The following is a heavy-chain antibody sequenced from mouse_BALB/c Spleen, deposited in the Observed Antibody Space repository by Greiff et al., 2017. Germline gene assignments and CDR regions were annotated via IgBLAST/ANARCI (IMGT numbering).Heavy chain of an antibody. CDR3: ARDDITTVVDWYFDV. D-gene: IGHD1-1*01. V-gene: IGHV5-4*02. CDR1: GFTFSDYY. J-gene: IGHJ1*01. CDR2: ISDGGSYT. Sequence: EVKLMESGGGLVKPGGSLKLSCAASGFTFSDYYMYWVRQTPEKRLEWVATISDGGSYTYYPDSVKGRFTISRDNAKNNLYLQMSSLKSEDTAMYYCARDDITTVVDWYFDVWGAGTTVTVSS.